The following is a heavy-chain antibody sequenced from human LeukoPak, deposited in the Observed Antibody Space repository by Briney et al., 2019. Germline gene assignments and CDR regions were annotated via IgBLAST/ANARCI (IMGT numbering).Heavy chain of an antibody. V-gene: IGHV1-18*01. D-gene: IGHD3-9*01. CDR3: AREDPNYDILTGYPIVNWFDP. CDR1: GYTFTSYG. Sequence: ASVKVSCKASGYTFTSYGISWVRQAPGQGLEWMGWISAYNGNTNYAQKFQGRVTMTRDTSISTAYMELSRLRSDDTAVYYCAREDPNYDILTGYPIVNWFDPWGQGTLVTVSS. CDR2: ISAYNGNT. J-gene: IGHJ5*02.